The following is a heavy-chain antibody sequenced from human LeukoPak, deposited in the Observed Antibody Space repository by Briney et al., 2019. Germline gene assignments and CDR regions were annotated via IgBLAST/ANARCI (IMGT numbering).Heavy chain of an antibody. V-gene: IGHV3-48*03. Sequence: VGSLRLSCAASGFTFSSYERNWVRQAPGKGLEWVSYISSSGSTIYYADSVKGRFTISRDNAKNSLYLQMDSLRAEDTAVYYCAREYTAWDVWGKWTTVTVSS. J-gene: IGHJ6*04. D-gene: IGHD1-14*01. CDR1: GFTFSSYE. CDR2: ISSSGSTI. CDR3: AREYTAWDV.